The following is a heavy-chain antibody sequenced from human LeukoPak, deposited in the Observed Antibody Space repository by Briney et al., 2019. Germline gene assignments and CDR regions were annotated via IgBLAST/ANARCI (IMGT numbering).Heavy chain of an antibody. J-gene: IGHJ5*02. CDR2: MNPNSGNT. V-gene: IGHV1-8*01. CDR3: ARAPIPLLWFGELCASGCLENWFDP. D-gene: IGHD3-10*01. Sequence: GASVKVSCKASGYTFTSYDINWVRQATGQGLEWVGWMNPNSGNTGYAQKFQGRVTMTRNTSISTAYMELSSLRSEDTAVYYCARAPIPLLWFGELCASGCLENWFDPWGQGTLVTVSS. CDR1: GYTFTSYD.